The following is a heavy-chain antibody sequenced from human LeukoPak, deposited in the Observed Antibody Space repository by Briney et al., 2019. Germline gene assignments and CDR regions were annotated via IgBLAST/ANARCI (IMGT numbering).Heavy chain of an antibody. CDR2: IIPIFGTA. CDR1: GGTFSSYA. J-gene: IGHJ3*02. D-gene: IGHD3-3*01. Sequence: SVKVSCKASGGTFSSYAISWVRQAPGQGLEWMGGIIPIFGTANYAQKFQGRVTITTDESTSTAYMELSSLRSEDTAVYYCAREKKRITIFGVVPDAFDIWGQGTMVTVPS. V-gene: IGHV1-69*05. CDR3: AREKKRITIFGVVPDAFDI.